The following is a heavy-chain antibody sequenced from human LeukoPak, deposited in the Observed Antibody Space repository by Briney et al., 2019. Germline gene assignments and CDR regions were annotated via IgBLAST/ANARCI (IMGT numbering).Heavy chain of an antibody. CDR1: GFTFSSYW. D-gene: IGHD2-2*01. J-gene: IGHJ4*02. CDR3: ARGGCLMCVVVPAALDY. Sequence: PGGSLRLSCAASGFTFSSYWMHWVRQAPGKGLVWVSRINSDGSSTSYADSVKGRFTISRDSAKNTLYLQMNSLRAEDTAVYYCARGGCLMCVVVPAALDYWGQGTLVTVSS. CDR2: INSDGSST. V-gene: IGHV3-74*01.